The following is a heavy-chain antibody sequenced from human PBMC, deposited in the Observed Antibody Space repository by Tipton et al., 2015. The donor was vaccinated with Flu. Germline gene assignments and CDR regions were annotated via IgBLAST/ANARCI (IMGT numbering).Heavy chain of an antibody. J-gene: IGHJ4*02. D-gene: IGHD3-10*01. CDR2: IYTSGST. CDR3: ARGSGSGTYVIFDF. V-gene: IGHV4-4*07. CDR1: GGSLSSFY. Sequence: TLSLTCTVSGGSLSSFYWSWIRQPAGKGLEWIGRIYTSGSTKYSPSLKSRLSMSVDTSKSQFSLKLTSVTAADTAVYYCARGSGSGTYVIFDFWGQGTLVTVSS.